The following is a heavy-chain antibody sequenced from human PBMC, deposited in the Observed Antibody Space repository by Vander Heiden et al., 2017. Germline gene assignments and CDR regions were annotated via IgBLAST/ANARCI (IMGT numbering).Heavy chain of an antibody. Sequence: EVQVLESGGGLVQSGGSLRLSWVASGFTFSDFAMGWVRQAPGKGLEWVSGLSASGESIYYADSVRGRFTISRDNSKNTISLQMNSLRSEDTAVYYCAKDAFGQPKYYFDYWGLGTLVTVSS. CDR2: LSASGESI. CDR3: AKDAFGQPKYYFDY. CDR1: GFTFSDFA. V-gene: IGHV3-23*01. D-gene: IGHD3-16*01. J-gene: IGHJ4*01.